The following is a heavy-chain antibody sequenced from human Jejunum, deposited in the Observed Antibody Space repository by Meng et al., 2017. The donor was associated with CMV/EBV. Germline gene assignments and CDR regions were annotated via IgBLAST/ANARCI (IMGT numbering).Heavy chain of an antibody. CDR1: EDKFRNDA. CDR2: ISNDEINK. J-gene: IGHJ4*02. V-gene: IGHV3-30*04. Sequence: SEDKFRNDAMTWGRQDPGKGLEGLAVISNDEINKNNADYVRGRFSISRDNSKNTLYLQMNSLRPEDTTVYYCARGPQNYWNGYYLDNWGQGTLVTVSS. D-gene: IGHD3-3*01. CDR3: ARGPQNYWNGYYLDN.